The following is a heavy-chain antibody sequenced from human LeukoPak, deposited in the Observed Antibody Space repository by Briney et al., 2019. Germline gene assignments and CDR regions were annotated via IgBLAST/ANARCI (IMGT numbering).Heavy chain of an antibody. CDR1: GGSISSYY. CDR3: ARVGYYGSGSYYRDYFEY. D-gene: IGHD3-10*01. J-gene: IGHJ4*02. V-gene: IGHV4-59*01. Sequence: SETLSLTCTVSGGSISSYYWSWIRQPPGKGLEWIGYIYYSGSTKYKPSLKSRVTISVDTSKNQFSLKLNSVTAADTAVYYCARVGYYGSGSYYRDYFEYWGQGTLVTVSS. CDR2: IYYSGST.